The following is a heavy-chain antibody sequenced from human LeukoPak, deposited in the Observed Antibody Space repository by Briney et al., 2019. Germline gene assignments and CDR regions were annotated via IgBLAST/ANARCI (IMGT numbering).Heavy chain of an antibody. CDR3: ARITVAGTGGDY. D-gene: IGHD6-19*01. CDR2: ISSSSSYI. J-gene: IGHJ4*02. CDR1: GFTFSSYS. Sequence: PGGSLRLSCAASGFTFSSYSMNWVRQAPGKGLEWVSSISSSSSYIYYADSVKGRFTISRDNAKNSLYLQMNSLRAEDTAVYYCARITVAGTGGDYWGQRTLVTVSS. V-gene: IGHV3-21*01.